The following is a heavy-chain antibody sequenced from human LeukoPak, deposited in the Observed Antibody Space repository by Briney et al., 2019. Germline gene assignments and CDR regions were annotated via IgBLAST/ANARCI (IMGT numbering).Heavy chain of an antibody. V-gene: IGHV1-2*02. Sequence: GESLKISCKGSGYTCTGYFMHWVRQAPVQRLECMGWINPKSGGTNDAQKLQGRVTMTTDTSTSTAYMELRSLRSDDTAVYYCARVWTNQYRSSSPPELYYYYMDVWGKGTTVTVSS. D-gene: IGHD6-6*01. CDR3: ARVWTNQYRSSSPPELYYYYMDV. CDR1: GYTCTGYF. J-gene: IGHJ6*03. CDR2: INPKSGGT.